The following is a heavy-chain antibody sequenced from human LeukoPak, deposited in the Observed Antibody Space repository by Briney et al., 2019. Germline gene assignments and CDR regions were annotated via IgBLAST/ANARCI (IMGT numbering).Heavy chain of an antibody. J-gene: IGHJ4*02. CDR3: AKSSIAAAGGGFDY. V-gene: IGHV3-9*03. D-gene: IGHD6-13*01. Sequence: PGGSLRLSCAASGFTFDDYAMHWVRQAPGKGLEWVSGISWNSGSVGYADSVKGRFTISRDNAKNSLYLQMNSLRAEDMALYYCAKSSIAAAGGGFDYWGQGTLVTVSS. CDR2: ISWNSGSV. CDR1: GFTFDDYA.